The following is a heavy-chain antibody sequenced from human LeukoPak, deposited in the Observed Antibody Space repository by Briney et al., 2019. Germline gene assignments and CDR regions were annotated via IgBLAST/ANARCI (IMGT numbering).Heavy chain of an antibody. CDR1: DFTFRSYA. CDR3: ATPMSSLWYGPLWY. J-gene: IGHJ4*02. V-gene: IGHV3-23*01. D-gene: IGHD6-19*01. CDR2: ISGSGGST. Sequence: TGGSLRLSCAASDFTFRSYAMNWVRQAPGKGLEWVSVISGSGGSTYYADSVKGRFTISRDNSRNTLYLQMNSLRADDTAVYYCATPMSSLWYGPLWYWGQGTLVTVSS.